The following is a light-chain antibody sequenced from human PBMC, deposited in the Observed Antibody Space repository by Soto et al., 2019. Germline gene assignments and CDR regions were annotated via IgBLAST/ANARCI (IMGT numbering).Light chain of an antibody. J-gene: IGKJ4*01. CDR2: DAS. Sequence: EIVLTQSPATLSLSPGERATLSCRASQSVSRHLVWYQQKPGQAPRLLIYDASNRATGIPARFSGSGAGTDVTLTISILQPEDFAVYYCQHRNAWPITFGGGTKVEIK. CDR1: QSVSRH. V-gene: IGKV3-11*01. CDR3: QHRNAWPIT.